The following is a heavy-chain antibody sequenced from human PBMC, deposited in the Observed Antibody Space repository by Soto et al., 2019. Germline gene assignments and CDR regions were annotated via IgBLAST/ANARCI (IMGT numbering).Heavy chain of an antibody. CDR2: IYTSGST. D-gene: IGHD3-10*01. J-gene: IGHJ4*02. CDR3: ATATTMVREYYFDY. CDR1: GGSISSYY. Sequence: SETLSLTCTVSGGSISSYYWSCIRQPAGKGLEWIGRIYTSGSTNYNPSLKSRVTMSVDTYKNQFSLKLSPVTAADTAVYYCATATTMVREYYFDYWGQGNLVT. V-gene: IGHV4-4*07.